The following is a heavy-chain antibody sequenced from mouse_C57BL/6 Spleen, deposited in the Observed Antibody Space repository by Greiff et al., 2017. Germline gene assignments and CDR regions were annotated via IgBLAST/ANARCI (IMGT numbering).Heavy chain of an antibody. CDR3: ARAGATHY. Sequence: VQLQQSGAELVRPGTSVKVSCKASGYAFTNYLLEWVKQRPGQGLEWIGVINPGSGGTNYNEKFKGKATLTADKSSSTAYMQLSSLTSEDSAVYFCARAGATHYWGQGTTLTVSS. CDR1: GYAFTNYL. J-gene: IGHJ2*01. V-gene: IGHV1-54*01. CDR2: INPGSGGT. D-gene: IGHD1-1*01.